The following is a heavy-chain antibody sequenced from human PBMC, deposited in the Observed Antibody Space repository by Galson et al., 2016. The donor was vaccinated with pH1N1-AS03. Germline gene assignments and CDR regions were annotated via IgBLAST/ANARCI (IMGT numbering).Heavy chain of an antibody. V-gene: IGHV3-23*01. D-gene: IGHD5-24*01. CDR3: AKARVRREGHRENHFDY. CDR2: ISSGGVTT. Sequence: SLRLSCAASGFTFSSYAMTWVRQAPGKGLERVSTISSGGVTTAYADSVKGRFTISRDNSRDTVSLQINSLRTEDTALYYCAKARVRREGHRENHFDYWGQGTLVTVSS. J-gene: IGHJ4*02. CDR1: GFTFSSYA.